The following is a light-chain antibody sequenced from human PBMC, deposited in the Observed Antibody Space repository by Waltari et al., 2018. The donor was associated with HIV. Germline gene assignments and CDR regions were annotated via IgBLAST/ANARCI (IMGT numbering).Light chain of an antibody. J-gene: IGLJ3*02. Sequence: QSVLTQPPSVSAAPGQKVAIPCSVSSPNIGPGYVCWYQHVPGSTPKLLIYDNDKRPSGTPDRFSGSKSGTSATLDITGLQTGDGADYYCGTWDRSLGGGVFGGGTKLTVL. CDR3: GTWDRSLGGGV. CDR2: DND. V-gene: IGLV1-51*01. CDR1: SPNIGPGY.